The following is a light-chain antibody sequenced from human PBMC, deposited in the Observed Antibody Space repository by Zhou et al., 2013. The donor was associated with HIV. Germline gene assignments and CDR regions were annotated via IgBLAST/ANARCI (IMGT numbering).Light chain of an antibody. V-gene: IGKV3-15*01. CDR2: GAS. CDR1: QSVSNN. CDR3: QQYGSSHFT. Sequence: EIVMTQSPATLSVSPGEGVTLSCRASQSVSNNLAWYQQKPGQAPRLLIYGASTRATGIPARFSGSGSGTEFTLTIARVAPEDFAVYYCQQYGSSHFTFGPGTKVDIK. J-gene: IGKJ3*01.